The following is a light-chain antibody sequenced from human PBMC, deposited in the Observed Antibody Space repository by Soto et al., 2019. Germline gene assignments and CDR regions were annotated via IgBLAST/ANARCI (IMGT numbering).Light chain of an antibody. CDR1: SSDIGSYNY. J-gene: IGLJ2*01. CDR2: DVT. V-gene: IGLV2-14*03. Sequence: QSALTQPASVSGSPGQSITISCSGSSSDIGSYNYVSWYQQHPGKAPKLMIYDVTNPPSGVSDRFSGSKSGDTASLTISGLQADDEADYYCSSYTTTTPLVVFGGGTKLTVL. CDR3: SSYTTTTPLVV.